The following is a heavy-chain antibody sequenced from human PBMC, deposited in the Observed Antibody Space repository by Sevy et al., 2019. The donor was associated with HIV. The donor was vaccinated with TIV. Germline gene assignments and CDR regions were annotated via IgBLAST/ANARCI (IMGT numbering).Heavy chain of an antibody. J-gene: IGHJ4*02. V-gene: IGHV3-7*01. D-gene: IGHD5-18*01. CDR1: GFSFSSYW. Sequence: GGSLRLSCAASGFSFSSYWMSWVRQAPGKGLEWVATMKQDGTEKDYVDSVKGRFTISRDNTKSSLFLQMSSLSAEDTAVYYCVREGLGGYSYSLDCWGQGTLVTVSS. CDR3: VREGLGGYSYSLDC. CDR2: MKQDGTEK.